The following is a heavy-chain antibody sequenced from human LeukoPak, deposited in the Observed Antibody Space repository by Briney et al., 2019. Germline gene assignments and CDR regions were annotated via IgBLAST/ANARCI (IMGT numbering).Heavy chain of an antibody. D-gene: IGHD5-18*01. J-gene: IGHJ4*02. CDR2: ISWDGGST. CDR3: AKSGDTAAIDY. Sequence: GGSLRLSCAASGFTFDDYTMHWVRQAPGKGLEWVSLISWDGGSTYYADSVKGRFTISRDNSKNTLYLQMNSLRAEDRAVYYXAKSGDTAAIDYWGQGTLVTVSS. V-gene: IGHV3-43*01. CDR1: GFTFDDYT.